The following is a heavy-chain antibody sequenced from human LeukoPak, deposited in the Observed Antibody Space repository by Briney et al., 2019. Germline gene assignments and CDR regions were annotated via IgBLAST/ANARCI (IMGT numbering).Heavy chain of an antibody. Sequence: ASVKVSCKASGYTFTRYGISWVRQAPGKGLEGMGWISGYSGKTNYAQKLQGRVTMTTDTSTSTAYMELRSLRSDDTAVYYCARGYSGYAPHDYWGQGTLVTVSS. D-gene: IGHD5-12*01. J-gene: IGHJ4*02. CDR1: GYTFTRYG. CDR3: ARGYSGYAPHDY. V-gene: IGHV1-18*01. CDR2: ISGYSGKT.